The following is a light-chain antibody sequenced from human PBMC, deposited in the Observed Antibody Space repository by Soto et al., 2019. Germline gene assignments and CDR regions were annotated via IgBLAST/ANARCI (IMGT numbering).Light chain of an antibody. CDR3: QQYDNLSSTT. V-gene: IGKV1-33*01. Sequence: DIQMTQSPSSLSASVGDRVTITCQASQDISNYLNWYQQKPGKAPKLLIYDASNLETGVPSRFSGSGSGTDFTFTISSLQPEDIATYYCQQYDNLSSTTFGQGTRLEIK. CDR2: DAS. CDR1: QDISNY. J-gene: IGKJ5*01.